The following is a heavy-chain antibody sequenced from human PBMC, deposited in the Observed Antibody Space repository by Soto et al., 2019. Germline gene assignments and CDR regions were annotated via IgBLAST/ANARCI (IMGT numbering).Heavy chain of an antibody. D-gene: IGHD6-13*01. CDR3: TRVLAALGNRWYFDL. J-gene: IGHJ2*01. CDR2: IYHSGNT. CDR1: GGSISRSNW. Sequence: QVELQETGPGLVKPSGTLSVTCAVSGGSISRSNWWSWVRQPPGKGLEWIGEIYHSGNTNYNPSLKSRVTISVDKSNNQFSLNLTSVTAADTAVYYCTRVLAALGNRWYFDLWARGTLVSVSS. V-gene: IGHV4-4*02.